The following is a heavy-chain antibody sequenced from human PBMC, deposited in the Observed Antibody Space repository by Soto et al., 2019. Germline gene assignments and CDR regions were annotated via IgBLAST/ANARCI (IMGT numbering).Heavy chain of an antibody. D-gene: IGHD3-22*01. V-gene: IGHV3-23*01. CDR2: ITGTGGST. J-gene: IGHJ4*02. CDR3: AKDRGLTQIVVTVLLGS. CDR1: GLTFSNYA. Sequence: PGGSLRLSCAASGLTFSNYAMTWVRQAQGKGLEWVSSITGTGGSTYYADSVKGRFTISRDNSKNTLYLQMNSLRAEDTAVYYCAKDRGLTQIVVTVLLGSWGQGTLVTVSS.